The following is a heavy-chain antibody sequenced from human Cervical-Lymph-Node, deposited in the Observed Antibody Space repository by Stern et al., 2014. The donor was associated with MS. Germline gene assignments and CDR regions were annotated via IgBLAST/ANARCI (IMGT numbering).Heavy chain of an antibody. J-gene: IGHJ3*02. CDR2: IWYDGSNK. CDR1: GFTFSSSG. CDR3: ARDRGWERDAFDI. Sequence: VQLGESGGGVVQPGRSLRLSCAASGFTFSSSGMHWVRQAPGKGLAWVAVIWYDGSNKYYADSVKGRFTISRDNSKNTLYLQMNSLRAEDTAVYYCARDRGWERDAFDIWGQGTMVTVSS. D-gene: IGHD1-26*01. V-gene: IGHV3-33*01.